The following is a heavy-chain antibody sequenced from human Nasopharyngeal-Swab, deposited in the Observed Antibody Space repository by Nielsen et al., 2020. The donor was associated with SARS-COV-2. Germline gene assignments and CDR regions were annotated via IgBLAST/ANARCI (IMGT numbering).Heavy chain of an antibody. CDR2: IKQDGSEK. CDR3: ARDSFSRVGAAGSSHYYYGMDV. V-gene: IGHV3-7*01. J-gene: IGHJ6*02. Sequence: GASLKISCAASGFTFSSYWMSWVRQAPGKGLEWVANIKQDGSEKYYVDSVKGRFTISRDNAKNSLYLQMNSLRAEDTAVYYCARDSFSRVGAAGSSHYYYGMDVRGQGTTVTVSS. D-gene: IGHD6-13*01. CDR1: GFTFSSYW.